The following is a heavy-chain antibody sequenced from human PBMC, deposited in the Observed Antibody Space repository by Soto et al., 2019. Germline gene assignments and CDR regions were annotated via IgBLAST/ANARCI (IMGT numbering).Heavy chain of an antibody. J-gene: IGHJ4*02. CDR1: GVSISSSNYH. CDR3: DRNEFNYQSSGTYLDY. V-gene: IGHV4-39*01. D-gene: IGHD3-10*01. CDR2: IYYTGST. Sequence: SETLSLTCTVSGVSISSSNYHWGWIRQPPGKGLEWIGSIYYTGSTHYNPSLKSRVTVSADTSKNQFSLRLSSVIAADTAVYYCDRNEFNYQSSGTYLDYWGQGTLVTVSS.